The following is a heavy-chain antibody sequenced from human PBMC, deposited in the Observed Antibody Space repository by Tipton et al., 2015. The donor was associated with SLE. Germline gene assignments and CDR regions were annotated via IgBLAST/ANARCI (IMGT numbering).Heavy chain of an antibody. V-gene: IGHV4-34*01. J-gene: IGHJ4*02. CDR1: GGSFSDYY. CDR3: ARHIMSGSVDY. Sequence: AGLVKPSETLSLTCAVYGGSFSDYYWSWIRQPPGKGLEWIGEINHSGSTNYNPSLKSRVTISVDTSKNQFSLKLSSVTAADTAVYFCARHIMSGSVDYWGQGTLVTVSS. CDR2: INHSGST. D-gene: IGHD3-9*01.